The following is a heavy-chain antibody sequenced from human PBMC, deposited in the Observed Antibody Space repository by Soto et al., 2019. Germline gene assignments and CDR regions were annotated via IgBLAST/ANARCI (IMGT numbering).Heavy chain of an antibody. CDR3: ARSRAYSSSWFDY. CDR2: IYYSGST. D-gene: IGHD6-13*01. CDR1: GGSISIYY. Sequence: SETLSLTCTVSGGSISIYYWNWIRQPPGKGLEWIGYIYYSGSTNYNPSLKSRVTISVDTSKNQFSLKLNSVTAADTAVYYCARSRAYSSSWFDYWGQGTLVTVSS. J-gene: IGHJ4*02. V-gene: IGHV4-59*01.